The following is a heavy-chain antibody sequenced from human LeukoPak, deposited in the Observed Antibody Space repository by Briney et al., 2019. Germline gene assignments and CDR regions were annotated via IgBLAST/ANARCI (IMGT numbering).Heavy chain of an antibody. V-gene: IGHV3-30*18. D-gene: IGHD5-18*01. CDR1: GSTFSSYG. CDR3: AKDSGGYSYGPDY. CDR2: ISYDGSNK. J-gene: IGHJ4*02. Sequence: GGSLRLSCAASGSTFSSYGMHWVRQAPGKGLEWVAVISYDGSNKYYADSVKGRFTISRDNSKNTLYLQMNSLRAEDTAVYYCAKDSGGYSYGPDYWGQGTLVTVSS.